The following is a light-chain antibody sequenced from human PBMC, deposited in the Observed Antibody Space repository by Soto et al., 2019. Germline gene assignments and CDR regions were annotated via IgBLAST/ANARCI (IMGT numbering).Light chain of an antibody. V-gene: IGKV3-20*01. CDR2: GAS. J-gene: IGKJ1*01. CDR3: QQYGTSPQM. Sequence: DIVLTQSPGTLSLSPGERATLSCRASQSVSSSYLAWYQQKPGQAPRLLIYGASSRATGTPDRFSGSGSGTDFTLTISRLEPEDFAVFYCQQYGTSPQMFGQGTKV. CDR1: QSVSSSY.